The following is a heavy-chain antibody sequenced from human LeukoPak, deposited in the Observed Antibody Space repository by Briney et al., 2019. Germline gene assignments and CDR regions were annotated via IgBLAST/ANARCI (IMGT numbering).Heavy chain of an antibody. Sequence: GGSLRLSCVTSGFTFSSYGMSWVRQAPGQGLEWVSGISGSGGATYYAGSVQGRFTMSRDNSKNTLYLQMNSLRADDTAIYYCAKNDGYRYGRNYGMDVWGQGTTVTVSS. V-gene: IGHV3-23*01. J-gene: IGHJ6*02. CDR1: GFTFSSYG. D-gene: IGHD5-18*01. CDR2: ISGSGGAT. CDR3: AKNDGYRYGRNYGMDV.